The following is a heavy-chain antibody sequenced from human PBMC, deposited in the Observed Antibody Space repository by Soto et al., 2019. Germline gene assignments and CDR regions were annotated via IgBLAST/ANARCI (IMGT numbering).Heavy chain of an antibody. CDR3: ARDVRRLRLGELSPINWFDP. CDR2: IIPIFGTA. D-gene: IGHD3-16*02. CDR1: GGTFSSYA. Sequence: ASVKVSCKASGGTFSSYAISWVRQAPGQGLEWMGGIIPIFGTANYAQKFQGRVTITADESTSTAYMELSSLRSEDTAVYYCARDVRRLRLGELSPINWFDPWGQGTLVTVSS. V-gene: IGHV1-69*13. J-gene: IGHJ5*02.